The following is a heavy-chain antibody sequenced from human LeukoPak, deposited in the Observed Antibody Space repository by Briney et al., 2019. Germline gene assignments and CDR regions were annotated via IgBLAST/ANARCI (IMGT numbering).Heavy chain of an antibody. Sequence: GGSLRLSCAASGFTVSSNYMSWVRQAPGKGLEWVSVIYSGGSTYYADSVKGRFTISRDNSKNTLYLQTNSLRAEDTAVYYCASLSSWYDFDYWGQGTLVTVSS. V-gene: IGHV3-53*01. D-gene: IGHD6-13*01. CDR2: IYSGGST. CDR3: ASLSSWYDFDY. CDR1: GFTVSSNY. J-gene: IGHJ4*02.